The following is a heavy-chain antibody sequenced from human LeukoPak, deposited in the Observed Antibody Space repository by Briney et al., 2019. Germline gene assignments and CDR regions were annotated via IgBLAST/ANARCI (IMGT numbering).Heavy chain of an antibody. CDR2: ISAYNGNT. CDR1: GYTFTSNG. CDR3: ASLKNSYDSSGYLVTDAFDI. J-gene: IGHJ3*02. Sequence: ASVKVSCKASGYTFTSNGISWVRQAPGQGLEWMGWISAYNGNTNYEQKLQGRVTMTTDTSTSTAYMELRSLRSDDTAVYYCASLKNSYDSSGYLVTDAFDIWGQGPMATFSP. V-gene: IGHV1-18*01. D-gene: IGHD3-22*01.